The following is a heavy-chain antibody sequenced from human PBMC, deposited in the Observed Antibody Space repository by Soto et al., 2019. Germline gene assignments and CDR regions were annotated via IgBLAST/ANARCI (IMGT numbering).Heavy chain of an antibody. J-gene: IGHJ6*02. CDR3: ARVGLQGNGASSGNGLDV. CDR2: ISTYNGDT. CDR1: GYIFTSYG. Sequence: GSSVKVSCKASGYIFTSYGISWVRQAPGQGLEWMGWISTYNGDTHYAQKLQVRVTMTTDTSTSTAYMELRSLRSDDAAVYYCARVGLQGNGASSGNGLDVWGQGTTVTVSS. V-gene: IGHV1-18*01. D-gene: IGHD6-6*01.